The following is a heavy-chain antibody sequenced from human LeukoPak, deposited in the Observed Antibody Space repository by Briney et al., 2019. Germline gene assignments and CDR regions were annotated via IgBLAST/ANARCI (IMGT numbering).Heavy chain of an antibody. CDR2: IKHDGSEK. CDR3: ATIEAVRFHY. J-gene: IGHJ4*02. Sequence: PGGSLRLSCVASGFIFYNYWVSWVRQAPGKGLEWVANIKHDGSEKYYVNSVKGRFTISREDAKNSLYLQMNSLRGEDTAVYYCATIEAVRFHYWGQGTLVTVSS. V-gene: IGHV3-7*01. D-gene: IGHD6-19*01. CDR1: GFIFYNYW.